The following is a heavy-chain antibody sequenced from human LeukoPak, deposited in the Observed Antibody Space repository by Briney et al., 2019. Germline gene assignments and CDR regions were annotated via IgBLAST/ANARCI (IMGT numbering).Heavy chain of an antibody. CDR3: ARELSGQLVNYFDY. CDR2: ISYDGSNK. D-gene: IGHD6-13*01. V-gene: IGHV3-30*04. CDR1: GFTFSNYA. Sequence: GGSLRLSCAASGFTFSNYAMHWVRQAPGKGLEWVAIISYDGSNKYSADSVKGRFTISRDNSKKTLYLQMNSLRAEDTAVYYCARELSGQLVNYFDYWGQGTLVTVSS. J-gene: IGHJ4*02.